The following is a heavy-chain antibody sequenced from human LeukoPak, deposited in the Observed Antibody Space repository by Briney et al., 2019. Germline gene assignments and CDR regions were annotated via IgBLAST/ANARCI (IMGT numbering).Heavy chain of an antibody. CDR3: EKDNVGGNCSGDCYFGDH. CDR2: IRGSGGST. D-gene: IGHD2-21*02. Sequence: GGSLRLSCAAAGFTFSNSAMSWVRQAPGKGLEWVSAIRGSGGSTYYADSVKGRFTISRDNSKNTLYLQMNSLRAEDTAVYYCEKDNVGGNCSGDCYFGDHWGQGTLVTVSS. J-gene: IGHJ4*02. V-gene: IGHV3-23*01. CDR1: GFTFSNSA.